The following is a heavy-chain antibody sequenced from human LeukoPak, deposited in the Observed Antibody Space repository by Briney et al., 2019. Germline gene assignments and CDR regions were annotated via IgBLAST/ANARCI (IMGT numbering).Heavy chain of an antibody. CDR2: IKEDGSEK. Sequence: GGSLRLSCAASGFTFSNYWMSWVRQAPGKGLEWVANIKEDGSEKYYVDSVKGRFTISRGNARNSLYLQMNSLRAEDTAVYYCASGRQLGYWGQGTLVTVSS. CDR1: GFTFSNYW. J-gene: IGHJ4*02. CDR3: ASGRQLGY. V-gene: IGHV3-7*01. D-gene: IGHD6-13*01.